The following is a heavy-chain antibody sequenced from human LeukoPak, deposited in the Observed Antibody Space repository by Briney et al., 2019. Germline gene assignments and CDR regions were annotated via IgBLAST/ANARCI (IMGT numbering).Heavy chain of an antibody. Sequence: ASVKVSCTASGYTFTGYYMHWVRQAPGQGLEWMGRINPNSGGTNYAQKFQGRVTMTRDTSISTAYMELSRLRSDDTAVYYCARVAITFGGVIGIPDYWGQGTLVTVSP. CDR1: GYTFTGYY. J-gene: IGHJ4*02. D-gene: IGHD3-16*02. V-gene: IGHV1-2*06. CDR2: INPNSGGT. CDR3: ARVAITFGGVIGIPDY.